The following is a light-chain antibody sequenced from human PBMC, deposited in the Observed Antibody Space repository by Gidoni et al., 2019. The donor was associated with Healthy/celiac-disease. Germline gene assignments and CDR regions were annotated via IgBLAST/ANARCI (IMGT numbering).Light chain of an antibody. CDR1: QYISNY. Sequence: DIQLTQSPSSLSASVGDRVTITCQASQYISNYLNWYQQKPGKATKLLIYDASNLETGVPSRFSGSGAGTDFTFTISSLQPEDIATYYCQQYDNLLTFGGGTKVEIK. CDR3: QQYDNLLT. V-gene: IGKV1-33*01. CDR2: DAS. J-gene: IGKJ4*01.